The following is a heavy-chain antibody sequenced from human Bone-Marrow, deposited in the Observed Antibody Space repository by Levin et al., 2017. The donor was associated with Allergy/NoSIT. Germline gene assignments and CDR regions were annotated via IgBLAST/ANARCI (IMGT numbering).Heavy chain of an antibody. CDR1: GFTFSTYA. J-gene: IGHJ4*02. Sequence: GGSLRLSCAASGFTFSTYAMHWVRQAPGKGLEWVAVIWSDADNKYYADSVKGRFTISRDNSKNTLYLQMNSLRAEDTAVYYCARNHYGSSSGQNYWGQGTLVTVSS. CDR2: IWSDADNK. CDR3: ARNHYGSSSGQNY. V-gene: IGHV3-33*08. D-gene: IGHD6-6*01.